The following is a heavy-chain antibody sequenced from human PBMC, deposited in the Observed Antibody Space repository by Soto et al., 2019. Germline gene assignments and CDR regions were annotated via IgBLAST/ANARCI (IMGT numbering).Heavy chain of an antibody. CDR1: GFTFSNFG. CDR3: ARNIYHDSSGVFDY. Sequence: PGGSLRLSCAASGFTFSNFGMHWVRQAPGKGLEWVSVIWYDGNSKYYADSVKGRFTISRDNSKNTLSLQMNSLRAEDTAVYYCARNIYHDSSGVFDYWGQGTLVTVSS. CDR2: IWYDGNSK. J-gene: IGHJ4*02. V-gene: IGHV3-33*01. D-gene: IGHD3-22*01.